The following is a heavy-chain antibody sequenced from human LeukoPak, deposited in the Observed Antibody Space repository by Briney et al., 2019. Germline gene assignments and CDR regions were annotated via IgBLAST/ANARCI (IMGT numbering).Heavy chain of an antibody. CDR2: ISYDGSNK. J-gene: IGHJ6*02. V-gene: IGHV3-30-3*01. CDR3: ARDGVAARTYYYYGMDV. D-gene: IGHD6-6*01. Sequence: PGRSLRLSCAASGFTFSSYAMHWVRQAPGKGLEWVAVISYDGSNKYYADSVKGRFTISRDNSKNTLYLQMNSLRAEDTAVYYCARDGVAARTYYYYGMDVWGQGTTVTVSS. CDR1: GFTFSSYA.